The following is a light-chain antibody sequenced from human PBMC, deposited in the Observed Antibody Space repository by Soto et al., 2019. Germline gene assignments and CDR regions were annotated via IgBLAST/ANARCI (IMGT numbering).Light chain of an antibody. V-gene: IGKV3-20*01. J-gene: IGKJ1*01. CDR2: RTS. CDR3: QQYGSSLGWT. Sequence: EIVLTQSPGTLSLSPGERATLSCRASQSVSSPYLAWYQQKPGQAPRLLIYRTSSRATGIPDRFSGSGSGTDFTLTISRLEPEDFAMYYCQQYGSSLGWTFGQGTKVDIK. CDR1: QSVSSPY.